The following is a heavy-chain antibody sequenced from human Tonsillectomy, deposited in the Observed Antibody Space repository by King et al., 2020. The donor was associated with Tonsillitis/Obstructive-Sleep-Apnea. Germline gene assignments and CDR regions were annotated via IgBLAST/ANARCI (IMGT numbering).Heavy chain of an antibody. CDR2: IYFSGST. J-gene: IGHJ4*02. CDR1: GGSISSSSYY. Sequence: LQLQESGPGLVKPSETLSLTCTVSGGSISSSSYYWGWIRQPPGKGLGWIGSIYFSGSTYYNPSPKSRVTIPVDTSTNQFSLKLISVTAADTAVYYCARLYCSSTSCYPDYWGQGTLVTVSS. D-gene: IGHD2-2*01. V-gene: IGHV4-39*01. CDR3: ARLYCSSTSCYPDY.